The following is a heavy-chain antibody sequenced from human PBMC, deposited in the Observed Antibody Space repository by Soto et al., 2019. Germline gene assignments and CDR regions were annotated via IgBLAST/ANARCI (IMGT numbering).Heavy chain of an antibody. Sequence: QAQLVQSGAEVKEPGASVKVSCKASGYSFTTSGITWVRQAPGQGLEWMGWISTYNGNTKYAEKLQDRVTLTTDTSTSTAYMELRRLRSDDTAVYYCARRRCGDYAYWGQGTRFPAPS. CDR1: GYSFTTSG. CDR2: ISTYNGNT. D-gene: IGHD4-17*01. V-gene: IGHV1-18*01. J-gene: IGHJ4*02. CDR3: ARRRCGDYAY.